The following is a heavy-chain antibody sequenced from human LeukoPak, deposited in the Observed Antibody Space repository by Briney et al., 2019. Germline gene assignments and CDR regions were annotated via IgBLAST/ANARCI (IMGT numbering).Heavy chain of an antibody. CDR3: ARDGTGGVNYFGAGSYDS. D-gene: IGHD3-10*01. CDR1: GFTFRSYS. CDR2: ISGTSSTI. V-gene: IGHV3-48*01. J-gene: IGHJ4*02. Sequence: PGGSLRLSCVASGFTFRSYSLNWVRQAPGKGLEWISYISGTSSTIYYTDSVKGRFTISRDNGENSLYLQMNSLEVEDTAMYYCARDGTGGVNYFGAGSYDSWGQGTLVVVSS.